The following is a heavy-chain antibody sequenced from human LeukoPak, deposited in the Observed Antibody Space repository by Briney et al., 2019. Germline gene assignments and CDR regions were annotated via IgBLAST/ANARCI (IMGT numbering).Heavy chain of an antibody. V-gene: IGHV1-69*13. Sequence: GASVKVSCKASGYTFTSYGISWVRQAPGQGLEWMGGIIPIFGTANYAQKFQGRVTITADESTSTAYMELSSLRSEDTAVYYCAYSVRGATGGYYYYGMDVWGQGTTVTVSS. J-gene: IGHJ6*02. CDR3: AYSVRGATGGYYYYGMDV. CDR1: GYTFTSYG. D-gene: IGHD3-10*02. CDR2: IIPIFGTA.